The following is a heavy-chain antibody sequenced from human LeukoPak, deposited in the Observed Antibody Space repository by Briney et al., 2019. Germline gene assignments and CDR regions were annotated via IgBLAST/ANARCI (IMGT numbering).Heavy chain of an antibody. Sequence: GGTLRLSCAASGFTFSSYGMSWVRQAPGKGLEWVSSITGSGDTTYYADSVKGRFTISRDNSKTTLYLQMNSLRAEDTAVYYCATALSSSWYTPVFDYWGQGTLVTVSS. V-gene: IGHV3-23*01. CDR2: ITGSGDTT. J-gene: IGHJ4*02. D-gene: IGHD6-13*01. CDR1: GFTFSSYG. CDR3: ATALSSSWYTPVFDY.